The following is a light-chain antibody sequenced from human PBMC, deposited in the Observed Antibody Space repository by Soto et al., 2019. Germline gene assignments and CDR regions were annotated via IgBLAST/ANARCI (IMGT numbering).Light chain of an antibody. J-gene: IGLJ3*02. CDR2: GNS. CDR3: QSYDSSLSAL. Sequence: QSVLTQPPSVSGAPGQRVTISCTGSSSNIGAGYDVPWYQQLPGTAPKLLIYGNSTRPSGVPDRFSGSKSGTSASLAITGLQAEDEADDYCQSYDSSLSALFGGGTKVTVI. V-gene: IGLV1-40*01. CDR1: SSNIGAGYD.